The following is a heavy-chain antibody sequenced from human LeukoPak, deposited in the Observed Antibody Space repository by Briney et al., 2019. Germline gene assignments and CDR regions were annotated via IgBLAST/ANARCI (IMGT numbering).Heavy chain of an antibody. CDR3: ARSGGLQKFDY. D-gene: IGHD4-11*01. CDR2: ISYDGNTI. V-gene: IGHV3-30-3*01. Sequence: LRLSCAASEFTXXNYAVHWVRQAPGKGLQWVAVISYDGNTIHYADSVKGRFTISRDTSKNTLYLQMNSLRTEDTAVYYCARSGGLQKFDYWGQGTLVTVSS. J-gene: IGHJ4*02. CDR1: EFTXXNYA.